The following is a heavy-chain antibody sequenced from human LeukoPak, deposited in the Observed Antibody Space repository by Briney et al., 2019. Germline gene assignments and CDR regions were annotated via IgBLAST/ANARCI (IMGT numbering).Heavy chain of an antibody. CDR1: GDSISTYY. J-gene: IGHJ6*02. CDR2: IDYRGST. V-gene: IGHV4-59*08. Sequence: PSETLSLTCTVSGDSISTYYWSWIRQPPGKGLEWIAYIDYRGSTTYNPSLKSRVTISVDTSKNQFSLKLSSVTAADTAVYYCARRISCSGGSCYALYYYGMDVWGQGTTVTVSS. D-gene: IGHD2-15*01. CDR3: ARRISCSGGSCYALYYYGMDV.